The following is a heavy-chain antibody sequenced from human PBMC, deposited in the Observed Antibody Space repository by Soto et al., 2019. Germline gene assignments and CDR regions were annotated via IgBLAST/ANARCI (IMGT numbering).Heavy chain of an antibody. V-gene: IGHV4-31*03. CDR1: GGSISSGGYY. CDR3: ARYCSGGSCYSLLGMDV. CDR2: IYYSGST. D-gene: IGHD2-15*01. Sequence: SETLSLTCTVSGGSISSGGYYWSWIRQHPGKGLEWIGYIYYSGSTYYNPSLKSRVTISVDTSKNQFSLKLSSVTAADTAVYYCARYCSGGSCYSLLGMDVWGQGTTVTVSS. J-gene: IGHJ6*02.